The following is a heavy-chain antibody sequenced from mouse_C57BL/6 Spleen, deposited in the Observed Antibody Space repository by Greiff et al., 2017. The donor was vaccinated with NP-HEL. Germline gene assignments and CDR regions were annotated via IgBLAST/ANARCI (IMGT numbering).Heavy chain of an antibody. CDR2: IDPSDSYT. Sequence: QVQLQQPGAELVKPGASVKLSCKASGYTFTSYWMQWVKQRPGQGLEWIGEIDPSDSYTNYNQKFKGKATLTVDTSSSTAYMQLSSLTSEDSAVYYCARSLTGKFDYWGQGTTLTVSS. CDR1: GYTFTSYW. D-gene: IGHD4-1*01. CDR3: ARSLTGKFDY. J-gene: IGHJ2*01. V-gene: IGHV1-50*01.